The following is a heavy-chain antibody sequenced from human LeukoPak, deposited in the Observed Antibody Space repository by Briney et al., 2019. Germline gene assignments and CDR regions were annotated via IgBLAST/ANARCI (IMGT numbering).Heavy chain of an antibody. J-gene: IGHJ4*02. CDR3: AKDPLGGDFEGDFDY. D-gene: IGHD2-21*02. CDR1: GFTFSSYA. Sequence: PGGSLRLSCAASGFTFSSYAMSWVRQAPGKGLEWVSAISGSGGSTYYADSVKGRFTISRDNSKNTLYLQMNSLRAEDTAVYYCAKDPLGGDFEGDFDYWGQGTLVTVSS. V-gene: IGHV3-23*01. CDR2: ISGSGGST.